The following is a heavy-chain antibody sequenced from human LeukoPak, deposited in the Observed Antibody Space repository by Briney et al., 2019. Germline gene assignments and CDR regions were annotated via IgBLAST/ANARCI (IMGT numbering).Heavy chain of an antibody. J-gene: IGHJ5*02. V-gene: IGHV3-48*03. CDR3: ASNDYYDSSGYYYNWFDP. D-gene: IGHD3-22*01. CDR2: ISGAGSTI. CDR1: GFTFSKYA. Sequence: PGGSLRLSCAASGFTFSKYAFHWVRQAPGKGLEWVSYISGAGSTIYYADSVKGRFTISRDNAKNSLYLQMNSLRAEDTAVYYCASNDYYDSSGYYYNWFDPWGQGTLVTVSS.